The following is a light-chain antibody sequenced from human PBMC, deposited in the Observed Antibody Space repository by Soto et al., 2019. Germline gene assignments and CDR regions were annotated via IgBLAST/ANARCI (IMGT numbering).Light chain of an antibody. CDR1: SSNIGTNF. CDR2: NND. V-gene: IGLV1-47*02. Sequence: QSVLTQPPSASATPGQRVSISCSGSSSNIGTNFVSWYQQLPGTAPKLLIYNNDQRPSGVPDRFSGSKSGTSASLAISGLRSEDEADYYCSAWDDSLSGVVFGGGTKLTVL. J-gene: IGLJ2*01. CDR3: SAWDDSLSGVV.